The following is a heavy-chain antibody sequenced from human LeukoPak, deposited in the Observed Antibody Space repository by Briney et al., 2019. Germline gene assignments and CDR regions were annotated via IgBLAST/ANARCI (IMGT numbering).Heavy chain of an antibody. J-gene: IGHJ4*02. CDR3: ARDQEDSGTDY. V-gene: IGHV4-31*03. CDR2: IYYSGTT. D-gene: IGHD3-10*01. CDR1: GGSISSGDYY. Sequence: SETLSLTCTVSGGSISSGDYYWSWIRQHPGKGLEWIGYIYYSGTTYYNPSLKSRVTISLDTSKNQFSLKLSSVTAADTAIYYCARDQEDSGTDYWGQGTLVTVSS.